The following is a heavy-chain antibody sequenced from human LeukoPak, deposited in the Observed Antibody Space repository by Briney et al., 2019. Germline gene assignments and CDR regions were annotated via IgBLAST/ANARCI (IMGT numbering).Heavy chain of an antibody. J-gene: IGHJ3*02. V-gene: IGHV1-2*02. Sequence: ASVKVSRKASGYTFTGYYMHWVRQAPGQGLEWMGWINPNSGGTNYAQKFQGRVTMTRDTSISTAYMELSRLRSDDPAVYYCARDFRGIALDAFDIWGQGTMVTVSS. CDR2: INPNSGGT. CDR3: ARDFRGIALDAFDI. CDR1: GYTFTGYY. D-gene: IGHD6-13*01.